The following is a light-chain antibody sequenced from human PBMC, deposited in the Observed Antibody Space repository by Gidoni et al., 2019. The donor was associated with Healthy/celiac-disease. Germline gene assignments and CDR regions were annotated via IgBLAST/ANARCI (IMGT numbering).Light chain of an antibody. CDR3: QQYDNLPLT. CDR1: QDTSNY. V-gene: IGKV1-33*01. CDR2: EAS. J-gene: IGKJ4*01. Sequence: DIQMTQSPSSLSASVGDRVTITCQASQDTSNYLNWYQQKPGKAPKLLIYEASNLETRVPSRFSGSGSGTDFTFTISSLQPEDIATYYCQQYDNLPLTFGGGTKVEIK.